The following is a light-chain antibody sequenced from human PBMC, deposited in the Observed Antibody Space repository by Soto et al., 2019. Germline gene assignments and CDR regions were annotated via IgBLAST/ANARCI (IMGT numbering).Light chain of an antibody. J-gene: IGKJ1*01. CDR3: QQRDIWPWT. V-gene: IGKV3-15*01. Sequence: EIVMTQSPGTLSVSPGERATLSCRAGQGVSASDIAWYQQKPGQAPKFLIYGVSTRATGIPARFRGSGSGTEFTLTIDSLQSEDFAVYYCQQRDIWPWTFGQGTKVDIK. CDR1: QGVSASD. CDR2: GVS.